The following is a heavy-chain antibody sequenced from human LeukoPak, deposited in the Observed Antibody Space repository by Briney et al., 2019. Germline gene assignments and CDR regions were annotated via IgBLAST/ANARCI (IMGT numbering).Heavy chain of an antibody. V-gene: IGHV4-59*12. Sequence: PSETLSLTCIVSGAPLSNYYWNWIRQSPGRGLEWLGYIFYSGTTKYNPSLENRVTISLDPPKNRLSLKISPVTAEDRALYYWAATVPFSSDAFDSWGQGKVVAVSS. CDR3: AATVPFSSDAFDS. D-gene: IGHD4-17*01. CDR1: GAPLSNYY. CDR2: IFYSGTT. J-gene: IGHJ3*01.